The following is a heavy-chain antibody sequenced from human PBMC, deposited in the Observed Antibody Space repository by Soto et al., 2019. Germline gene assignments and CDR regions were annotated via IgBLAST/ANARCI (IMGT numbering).Heavy chain of an antibody. V-gene: IGHV3-30*18. CDR2: ISYDGSNK. J-gene: IGHJ6*03. D-gene: IGHD3-10*01. Sequence: PRGSLRLSCAASGFTFSSYGMHWVRQAPGKGLEWVAVISYDGSNKYYADSVKGRFTISRDNSKNTLYLQMNSLRAEDTAVYYCAKGGGTMVRGVISYYYYMDVWGKGTTVTVS. CDR3: AKGGGTMVRGVISYYYYMDV. CDR1: GFTFSSYG.